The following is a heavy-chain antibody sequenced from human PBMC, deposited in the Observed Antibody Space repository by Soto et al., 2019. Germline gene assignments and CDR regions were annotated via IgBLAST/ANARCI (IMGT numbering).Heavy chain of an antibody. CDR2: ISSSSSYI. CDR1: GFTFSSYS. D-gene: IGHD3-22*01. CDR3: ASPSGYGYFDY. V-gene: IGHV3-21*01. Sequence: GGSLRLSCAASGFTFSSYSMNWVRQAPGKGLEWVSSISSSSSYIYYADSVKGRFTISRDNAKNSLYLQMNSLRAEDTAVYYCASPSGYGYFDYWGQGTLVTVAS. J-gene: IGHJ4*02.